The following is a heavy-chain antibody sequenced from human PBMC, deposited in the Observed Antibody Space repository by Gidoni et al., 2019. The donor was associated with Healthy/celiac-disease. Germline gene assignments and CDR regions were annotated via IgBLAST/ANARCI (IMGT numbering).Heavy chain of an antibody. CDR3: ARLSTITRVCDY. V-gene: IGHV4-39*01. J-gene: IGHJ4*02. D-gene: IGHD3-16*01. Sequence: QLQLQESGPGLVKPSETLSLTCTVSGGSISSSSYDWGWIRQPPGKGLEWIGSIYYSGSTYYNPSLKSRVTISVDTSKNQVSLKLSSVTAADTAVYYCARLSTITRVCDYWGQGTLVTVSS. CDR2: IYYSGST. CDR1: GGSISSSSYD.